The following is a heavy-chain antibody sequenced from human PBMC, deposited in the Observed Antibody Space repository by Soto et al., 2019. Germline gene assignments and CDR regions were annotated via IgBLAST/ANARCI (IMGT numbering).Heavy chain of an antibody. CDR1: GGTFSSYA. Sequence: VQLVQSGAEVKKPGSSVKVSCKASGGTFSSYAISWVRQAPGQGLEWMGGIIPISGTANYAQKFQGRVTIIADESTSTAYMELSSLRSEDTAVYYCARSQGSSTSLEIYYYYYYGMDVWGQGTTVTVSS. CDR3: ARSQGSSTSLEIYYYYYYGMDV. CDR2: IIPISGTA. V-gene: IGHV1-69*01. D-gene: IGHD2-2*01. J-gene: IGHJ6*02.